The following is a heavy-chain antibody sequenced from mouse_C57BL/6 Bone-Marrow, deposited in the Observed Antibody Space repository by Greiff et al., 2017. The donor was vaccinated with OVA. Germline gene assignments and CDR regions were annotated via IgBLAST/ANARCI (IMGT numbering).Heavy chain of an antibody. Sequence: EVKVEESGGDLVKPGGSLKLSCAASGFTFSSYGMSWVRQTPDKRLEWVATISSGGSYTYYPDSVKGRFTISSDNAKTTLYLQMSILKSENTAIYYCARPLLRCWYFEVWGTGTTVTVSS. D-gene: IGHD1-1*01. CDR3: ARPLLRCWYFEV. CDR1: GFTFSSYG. V-gene: IGHV5-6*02. J-gene: IGHJ1*03. CDR2: ISSGGSYT.